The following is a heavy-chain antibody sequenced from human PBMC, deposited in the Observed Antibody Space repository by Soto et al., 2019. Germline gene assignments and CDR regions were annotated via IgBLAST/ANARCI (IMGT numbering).Heavy chain of an antibody. CDR3: ARDVGFGEWSDYMDV. V-gene: IGHV4-34*01. CDR1: GGSFSGYY. CDR2: INHSGST. Sequence: SETLSLTCAVYGGSFSGYYWSWIRQPPGKGLEWIGEINHSGSTNYNPSLKSRVTISVDTSKNQFSLKLSSVTAADTAVYYRARDVGFGEWSDYMDVWAKRTTVTLSS. D-gene: IGHD3-10*01. J-gene: IGHJ6*03.